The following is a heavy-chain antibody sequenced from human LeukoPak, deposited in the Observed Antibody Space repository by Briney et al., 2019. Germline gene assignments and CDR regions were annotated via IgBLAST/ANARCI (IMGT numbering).Heavy chain of an antibody. D-gene: IGHD1-26*01. V-gene: IGHV3-53*01. CDR3: TRSVSGSYPIVH. CDR2: IYSEGSI. Sequence: GGSLRLSCAASGFTVRTDYMTWVRQAPGKGLEWVSIIYSEGSIYYADSVRGRFSISRDNSKNTVYLQMNSLRAEDTAVYYCTRSVSGSYPIVHWGQGTLVTVSS. CDR1: GFTVRTDY. J-gene: IGHJ4*02.